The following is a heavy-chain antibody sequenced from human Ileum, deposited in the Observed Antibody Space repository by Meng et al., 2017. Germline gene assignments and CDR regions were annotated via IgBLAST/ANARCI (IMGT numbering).Heavy chain of an antibody. CDR2: IKRDGSEK. D-gene: IGHD3-10*01. Sequence: GESLKISCAVSGFTISNGWMSWVRQAPGKGLEWVTNIKRDGSEKYYVDSVKGRFTISRDNAKNSVYLQMKSLRAEDTAVYYCATDRAFPYWGQGTLVTVSS. CDR3: ATDRAFPY. V-gene: IGHV3-7*01. CDR1: GFTISNGW. J-gene: IGHJ4*02.